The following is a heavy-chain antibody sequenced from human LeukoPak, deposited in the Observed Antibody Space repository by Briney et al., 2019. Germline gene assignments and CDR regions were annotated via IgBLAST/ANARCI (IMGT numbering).Heavy chain of an antibody. Sequence: GASVKVSCKLSGNTIRELPIQWVRQAGGKGLEWMAGFDPENAEIVYAQTFQGRVTMTEDTSTNTAYMELTTLTSADTALYYCATRGCDFWSGFDYWGQGTQVTVSS. CDR3: ATRGCDFWSGFDY. CDR2: FDPENAEI. J-gene: IGHJ4*02. V-gene: IGHV1-24*01. CDR1: GNTIRELP. D-gene: IGHD3-3*01.